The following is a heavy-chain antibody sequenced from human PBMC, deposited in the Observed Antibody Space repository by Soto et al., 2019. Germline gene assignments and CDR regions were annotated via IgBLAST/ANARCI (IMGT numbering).Heavy chain of an antibody. CDR3: AKGKGLASYYYYGMDV. J-gene: IGHJ6*02. V-gene: IGHV3-30*18. CDR1: GFTFSSYG. Sequence: PGGSLRLSCAASGFTFSSYGMHWVRQAPGKGLEWVAVISYDGSNKYYADSVKGRFTISRDNSKNTLYLQMNSLRAEDTALYYCAKGKGLASYYYYGMDVWGQGTTVTVSS. CDR2: ISYDGSNK.